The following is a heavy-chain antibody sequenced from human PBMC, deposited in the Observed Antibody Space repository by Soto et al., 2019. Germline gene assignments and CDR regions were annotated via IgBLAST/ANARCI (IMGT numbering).Heavy chain of an antibody. J-gene: IGHJ3*02. CDR3: AREWLVPAASSLGIDI. D-gene: IGHD2-2*01. CDR2: IKQDGSEK. V-gene: IGHV3-7*01. CDR1: GFTFSSYW. Sequence: GGSLRLSCAASGFTFSSYWMSWVRQAPGKGLEWVANIKQDGSEKYYVDSVKGRSTISRDNAKNSLYLQMNSLRAEDTAVYYCAREWLVPAASSLGIDIWGQGTMVTVSS.